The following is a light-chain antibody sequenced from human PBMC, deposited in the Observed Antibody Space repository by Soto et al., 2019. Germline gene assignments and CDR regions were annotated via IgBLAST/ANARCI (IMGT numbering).Light chain of an antibody. CDR3: MQGTDWPPVT. CDR1: QSLGSSYENNY. CDR2: KAS. Sequence: DVVMTQSPLSLPVTLGQPASISCRSSQSLGSSYENNYLRWYQQRQRQSPSRLIYKASNRDAGVADRFSGSGAGWDFTLKISRGESEDVGVYYCMQGTDWPPVTFGEGTKVEIK. V-gene: IGKV2-30*01. J-gene: IGKJ4*01.